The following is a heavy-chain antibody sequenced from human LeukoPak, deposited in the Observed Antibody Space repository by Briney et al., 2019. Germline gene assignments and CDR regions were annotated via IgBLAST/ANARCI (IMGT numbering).Heavy chain of an antibody. CDR2: ISYDGSNK. CDR3: ARVSIASSWYQGVDY. Sequence: GGSLRLSCAASGFTFSSYAMHWVRQAPGKGLEWVAVISYDGSNKYYADSVKGRFTISRDNSKNTLYLQMNNLRAEDTAVYYCARVSIASSWYQGVDYWGQGTLVTVFS. J-gene: IGHJ4*02. V-gene: IGHV3-30*04. D-gene: IGHD6-13*01. CDR1: GFTFSSYA.